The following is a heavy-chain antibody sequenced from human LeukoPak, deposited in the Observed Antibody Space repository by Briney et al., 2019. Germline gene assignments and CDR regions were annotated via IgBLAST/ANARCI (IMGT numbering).Heavy chain of an antibody. Sequence: KPSETLSLTCAVYGGSFSGYYWSWIRQPPGKGLEWIGEINHSGSTNYNPSLKSRVTISVDTSKNQFSLKLSSVTAADTAVYYRARAPSGSYYYYYYGMDVWGQGTTVTVSS. V-gene: IGHV4-34*01. CDR2: INHSGST. CDR1: GGSFSGYY. CDR3: ARAPSGSYYYYYYGMDV. D-gene: IGHD1-26*01. J-gene: IGHJ6*02.